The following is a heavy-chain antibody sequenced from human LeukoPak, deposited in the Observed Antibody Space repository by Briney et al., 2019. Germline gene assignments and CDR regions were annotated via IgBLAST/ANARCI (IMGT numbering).Heavy chain of an antibody. D-gene: IGHD3-10*01. CDR2: ISSSGSTI. V-gene: IGHV3-48*03. CDR3: ARVRGSYSVDY. CDR1: GFTFSSYE. Sequence: GGSLRLSCAASGFTFSSYEMNWVRQAPGKGLEWVSYISSSGSTIYYADSVKGRFTISRDNAKNSLYLQMNSLRADDTALYYCARVRGSYSVDYWGQGTLVTVSS. J-gene: IGHJ4*02.